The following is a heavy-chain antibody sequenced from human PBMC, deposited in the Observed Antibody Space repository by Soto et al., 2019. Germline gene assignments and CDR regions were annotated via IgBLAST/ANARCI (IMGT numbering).Heavy chain of an antibody. CDR1: GDTFTNHV. V-gene: IGHV1-69*12. J-gene: IGHJ4*02. Sequence: QVQLVQSGGEVKKPGSSVKVSCKASGDTFTNHVFNWVRQAPGQGLEWMGGIISLFGTPHYAQRFQGRVTISADESTATSYTQLSRLRSEDTAVYYCARNLGSRYDRGDYWGQGTLVTVSS. CDR3: ARNLGSRYDRGDY. CDR2: IISLFGTP. D-gene: IGHD3-16*01.